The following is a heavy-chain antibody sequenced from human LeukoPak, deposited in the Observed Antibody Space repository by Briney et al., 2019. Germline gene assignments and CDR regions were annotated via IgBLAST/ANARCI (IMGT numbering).Heavy chain of an antibody. V-gene: IGHV3-7*01. CDR3: ARDRGWYHADS. Sequence: PGRSLRLACAASGFTFSSTWMGWARQAPGKGLEWVANIKEDGSWKHYAVSVQGRFTISRDNAKNSLYLQMNSLRAEDTAVYYCARDRGWYHADSWGQGTLVTVSS. CDR1: GFTFSSTW. J-gene: IGHJ4*02. CDR2: IKEDGSWK. D-gene: IGHD6-19*01.